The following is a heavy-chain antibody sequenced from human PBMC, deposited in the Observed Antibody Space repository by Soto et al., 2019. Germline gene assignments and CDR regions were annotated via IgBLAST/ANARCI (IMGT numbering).Heavy chain of an antibody. CDR2: IYYSGST. D-gene: IGHD6-13*01. CDR1: GGSISSYY. CDR3: ARHNSAAAGPPRSYYYYYYMDV. V-gene: IGHV4-59*08. Sequence: SETLSLTCTVSGGSISSYYWSWIRQPPGKGLEWIGYIYYSGSTNYNPSFKSRVTISVDTSKNQFSLKLSSVTAADTAVYYCARHNSAAAGPPRSYYYYYYMDVWGKGTTVTVSS. J-gene: IGHJ6*03.